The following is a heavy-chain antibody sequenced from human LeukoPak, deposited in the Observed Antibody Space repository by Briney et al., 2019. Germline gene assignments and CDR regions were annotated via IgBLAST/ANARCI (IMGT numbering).Heavy chain of an antibody. Sequence: GGSLRLSCAASGFTFNSYSMNWVRQAPGKGLEWVSYIDSSSSTIYYADSVKGRFTISRDNAKNSLYLQMNSLRAEDTAVYYCARDRIAAAAFDIWGQGTMVTVSS. CDR3: ARDRIAAAAFDI. CDR2: IDSSSSTI. CDR1: GFTFNSYS. V-gene: IGHV3-48*04. D-gene: IGHD6-13*01. J-gene: IGHJ3*02.